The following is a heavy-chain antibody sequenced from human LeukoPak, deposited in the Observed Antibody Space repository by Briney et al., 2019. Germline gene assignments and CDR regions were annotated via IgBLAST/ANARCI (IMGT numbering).Heavy chain of an antibody. D-gene: IGHD3-22*01. J-gene: IGHJ6*02. Sequence: GASVKVSCKASGYTFTSYDINWVRQAPGQGLEWMGWINTHNGSPTYAQGFTGRFVFSLDTSVSTAYLQISSLKAEDTAVYYCARDSETDYFDSSANIYGLDVWGQGATVTVSS. CDR3: ARDSETDYFDSSANIYGLDV. CDR2: INTHNGSP. CDR1: GYTFTSYD. V-gene: IGHV7-4-1*02.